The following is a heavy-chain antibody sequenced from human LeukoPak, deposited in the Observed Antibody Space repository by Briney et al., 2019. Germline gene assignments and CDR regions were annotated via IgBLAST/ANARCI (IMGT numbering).Heavy chain of an antibody. CDR2: IIPIFGTA. CDR3: ARAYCSSTSCYINVAGY. CDR1: GYTFTSYG. D-gene: IGHD2-2*02. J-gene: IGHJ4*02. Sequence: GASVKVSCKASGYTFTSYGISWVRQAPGQGLEWMGGIIPIFGTANYAQKFQGRVTITTDESTSTAYMELSSLRSEDTAVYYCARAYCSSTSCYINVAGYWGQGTLVTVSS. V-gene: IGHV1-69*05.